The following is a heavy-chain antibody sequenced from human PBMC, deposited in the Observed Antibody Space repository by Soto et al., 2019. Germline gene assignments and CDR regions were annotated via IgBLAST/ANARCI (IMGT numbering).Heavy chain of an antibody. CDR2: IIPILGIA. V-gene: IGHV1-69*08. J-gene: IGHJ6*02. CDR3: ARDKRIAVAGTPYYYYGMDV. Sequence: QVQLVQSGAEVKKPGSSVKVSCKASGGTFSSYTISWVRQAPGQGLEWMGRIIPILGIANYAQKFQGRVTITADKSTSTAYMELSSLRSEDTAVYYCARDKRIAVAGTPYYYYGMDVWGQGTMVTVSS. D-gene: IGHD6-19*01. CDR1: GGTFSSYT.